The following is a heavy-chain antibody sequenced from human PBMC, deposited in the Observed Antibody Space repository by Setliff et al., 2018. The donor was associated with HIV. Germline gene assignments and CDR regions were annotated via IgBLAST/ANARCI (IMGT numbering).Heavy chain of an antibody. J-gene: IGHJ4*02. V-gene: IGHV5-51*01. D-gene: IGHD1-26*01. CDR3: ARRARYSGSFLTTYYFDY. CDR2: IYPADSET. Sequence: GESLKISRKGSGYSFTDYWIGWVRQMPGKGLEWMGIIYPADSETRYNPSFQGQVTISADKSISTAYPQWTSVKASDTAMYYCARRARYSGSFLTTYYFDYWGQGALVTVSS. CDR1: GYSFTDYW.